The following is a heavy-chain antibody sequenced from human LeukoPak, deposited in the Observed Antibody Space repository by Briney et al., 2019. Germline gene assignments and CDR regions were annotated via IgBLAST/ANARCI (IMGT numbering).Heavy chain of an antibody. D-gene: IGHD2-15*01. CDR3: ARAPGYCSGGRCYYYYGMDV. CDR1: GGSISSYY. J-gene: IGHJ6*02. CDR2: IYYSGST. Sequence: PSETLSLTCTVSGGSISSYYWSWIRQPPGKGLEWIGDIYYSGSTNYNPSLKSRVTISVDTSKNQFSLKLSSVTAADTAVYYCARAPGYCSGGRCYYYYGMDVWGQGTTVTVSS. V-gene: IGHV4-59*01.